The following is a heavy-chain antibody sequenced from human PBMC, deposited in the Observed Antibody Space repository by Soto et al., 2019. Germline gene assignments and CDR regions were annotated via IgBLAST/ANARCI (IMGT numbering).Heavy chain of an antibody. CDR2: IYHSGST. V-gene: IGHV4-30-2*01. CDR1: GGSISSGGYS. D-gene: IGHD3-9*01. Sequence: PSETLSLTCAVSGGSISSGGYSWSWIRQPPGKGLEWIGYIYHSGSTYYNPSLKSRVTISVDRSKNQFSLKLSSVTAADTAVYYCARGELRYFDWLPYYFDYWGQGTLVTV. J-gene: IGHJ4*02. CDR3: ARGELRYFDWLPYYFDY.